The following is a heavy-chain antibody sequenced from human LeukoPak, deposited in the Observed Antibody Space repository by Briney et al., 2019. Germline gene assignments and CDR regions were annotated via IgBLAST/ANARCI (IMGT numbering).Heavy chain of an antibody. V-gene: IGHV4-39*01. Sequence: SETLSLTCTVSGGSIGSSSYYWGWIRQPPGKGLEWIGSTYYSGSTYYNPSLKSRVTMSVDTSKNQFSLKLSSVTAADTAVYYCARGAGYYYYGMDVWGQGTTVTVSS. CDR1: GGSIGSSSYY. CDR3: ARGAGYYYYGMDV. D-gene: IGHD4/OR15-4a*01. CDR2: TYYSGST. J-gene: IGHJ6*02.